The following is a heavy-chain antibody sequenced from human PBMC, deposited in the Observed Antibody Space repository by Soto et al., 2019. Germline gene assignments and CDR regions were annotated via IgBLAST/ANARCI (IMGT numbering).Heavy chain of an antibody. CDR1: GGSFSGFY. J-gene: IGHJ4*02. V-gene: IGHV4-34*01. CDR3: ARGDYEFDY. CDR2: INHSGST. D-gene: IGHD4-17*01. Sequence: SETLSLTCAVYGGSFSGFYWSWVRQPPGKGLEWIGEINHSGSTNYNPSLKSRVTISVDTSKNQFSLKLSSVTAADTAVYYCARGDYEFDYWGQGTLVTVSS.